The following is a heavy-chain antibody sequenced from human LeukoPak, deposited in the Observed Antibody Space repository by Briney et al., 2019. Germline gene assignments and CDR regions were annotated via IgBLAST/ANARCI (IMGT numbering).Heavy chain of an antibody. CDR1: GFSISYNY. D-gene: IGHD6-13*01. CDR3: ARGAATGPTLGLDY. V-gene: IGHV3-53*01. Sequence: GGSLRLSCVASGFSISYNYMTWVRQAPGKGLEWVSVIYTGGSPYYADSVKGRFTISRDISKNTVYLQMYSLRAEDTAVYYSARGAATGPTLGLDYWGQGTLVTVSS. CDR2: IYTGGSP. J-gene: IGHJ4*02.